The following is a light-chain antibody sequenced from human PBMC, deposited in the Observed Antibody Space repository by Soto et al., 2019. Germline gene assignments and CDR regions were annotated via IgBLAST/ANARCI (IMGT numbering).Light chain of an antibody. CDR3: QQYGTSPPT. J-gene: IGKJ1*01. CDR1: QDIEGF. V-gene: IGKV3-20*01. Sequence: TQSPPSLSAPVGDRVTITCRASQDIEGFLAWYQHKPGQPPRLLTYGASSRAIGTPDRFSGSGSGTDFTLTISRLEPEDFAVYYCQQYGTSPPTFGQGTKV. CDR2: GAS.